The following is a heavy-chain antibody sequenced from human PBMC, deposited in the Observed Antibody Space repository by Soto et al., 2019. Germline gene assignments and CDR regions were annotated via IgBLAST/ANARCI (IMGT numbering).Heavy chain of an antibody. J-gene: IGHJ3*02. D-gene: IGHD2-15*01. CDR3: AREGAAIVDDAFDI. V-gene: IGHV3-64*01. CDR1: GFTFSSYA. Sequence: AGGSLRLSCAASGFTFSSYAMHWVRQAPGKGLEYVSAISSNGGSTYYANSVKGRFTISRDNSKNTLYLQMGSLRAEDMAVYYCAREGAAIVDDAFDIWGQGTMVTVSS. CDR2: ISSNGGST.